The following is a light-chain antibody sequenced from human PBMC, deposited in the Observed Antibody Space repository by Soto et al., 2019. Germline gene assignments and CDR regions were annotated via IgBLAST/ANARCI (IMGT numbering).Light chain of an antibody. CDR3: QQRSNWPSIT. V-gene: IGKV3-11*01. J-gene: IGKJ5*01. Sequence: EIVLTQSPATLCLSPGERATLSCTTSQSVSSYLAWYQQKPGQAPRLLIYDASNRATGIPARFSGSGSGTDFTLTISSLEPKDFEVYYCQQRSNWPSITFGQGTRLEIK. CDR2: DAS. CDR1: QSVSSY.